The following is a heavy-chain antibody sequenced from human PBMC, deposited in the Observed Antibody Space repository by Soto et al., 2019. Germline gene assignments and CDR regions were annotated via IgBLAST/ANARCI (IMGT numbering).Heavy chain of an antibody. V-gene: IGHV4-4*01. Sequence: QVQLQESGPGLVKPTGTLSLTCTVFSDSVTGDNWWSWFRRSPGRGILWMARIFHTGTTNYTPSLNSRATISMDKSKNQVSLQLRSVTAADTALYFCARGRIGVAGYFDYWGQGTLVTVSS. CDR2: IFHTGTT. CDR1: SDSVTGDNW. J-gene: IGHJ4*02. CDR3: ARGRIGVAGYFDY. D-gene: IGHD6-19*01.